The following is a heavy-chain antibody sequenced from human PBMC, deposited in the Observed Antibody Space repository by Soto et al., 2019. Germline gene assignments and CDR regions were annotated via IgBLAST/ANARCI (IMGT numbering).Heavy chain of an antibody. Sequence: ASVKVSCKVSGYTLTELSMHWVRQAPGKGLEWMGGFDPEDGETIYAQKFQGRVTMTEDTSTDTAYMELSSLRSEDTAVYYCATDFTDSSSSNYWGQGTLVTVSS. V-gene: IGHV1-24*01. D-gene: IGHD6-6*01. CDR3: ATDFTDSSSSNY. CDR1: GYTLTELS. J-gene: IGHJ4*02. CDR2: FDPEDGET.